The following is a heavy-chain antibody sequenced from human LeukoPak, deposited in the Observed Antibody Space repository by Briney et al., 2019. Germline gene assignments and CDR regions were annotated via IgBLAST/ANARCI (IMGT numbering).Heavy chain of an antibody. V-gene: IGHV1-69*13. CDR3: ARQRIAAAGPSFDY. J-gene: IGHJ4*02. Sequence: SVKVSCKASGGTFSSYAISWVRQAPGQGLEWMGGIIPIFGTANYAQKFQGRVTITADESTSTAYLELSSLRSEDTAVYYCARQRIAAAGPSFDYWGQGTLVTVSS. CDR2: IIPIFGTA. D-gene: IGHD6-13*01. CDR1: GGTFSSYA.